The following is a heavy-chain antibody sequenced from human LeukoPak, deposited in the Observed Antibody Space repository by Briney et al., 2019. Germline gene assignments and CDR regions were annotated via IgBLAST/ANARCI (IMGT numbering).Heavy chain of an antibody. J-gene: IGHJ5*02. V-gene: IGHV3-23*01. CDR2: ISGSGGST. CDR3: AKVSDYDFWSGTGNWFDP. D-gene: IGHD3-3*01. Sequence: GGSLRLSCAASGFTFSSYAMSWVRQAPGKGLEWVSAISGSGGSTYYADSVRGRFTISRDNSKNTLYLQMNSLRAEDTAVYYCAKVSDYDFWSGTGNWFDPWGQGTLVTVSS. CDR1: GFTFSSYA.